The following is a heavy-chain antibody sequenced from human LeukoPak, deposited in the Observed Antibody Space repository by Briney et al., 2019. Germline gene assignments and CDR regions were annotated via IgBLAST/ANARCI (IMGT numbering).Heavy chain of an antibody. V-gene: IGHV1-2*02. D-gene: IGHD3-3*02. CDR2: INPNSGGT. CDR3: ARAGRDPLLSNPKYYFDY. CDR1: GYTFTGYY. Sequence: GASVKVSCKASGYTFTGYYMHWVRQAPGQGLEWMGWINPNSGGTNYAQKFQGRVTMTRDTSISTAYMELSRLRSDDTAVYYCARAGRDPLLSNPKYYFDYWGQGTLVTVSS. J-gene: IGHJ4*02.